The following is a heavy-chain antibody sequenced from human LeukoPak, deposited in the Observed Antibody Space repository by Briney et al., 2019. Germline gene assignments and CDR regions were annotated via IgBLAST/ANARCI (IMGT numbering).Heavy chain of an antibody. CDR1: GFTFNIFE. D-gene: IGHD5-18*01. CDR3: ARRSGYSYGYAFDY. V-gene: IGHV3-48*03. CDR2: ISNSGNTT. Sequence: QPGGSLRLSCAASGFTFNIFEMNWVRQAPGKGLNGVSYISNSGNTTYYADSVKGRSTISRDNAKNSLYLQLNSLRAEDTAVYYCARRSGYSYGYAFDYWGQGTLVTVSS. J-gene: IGHJ4*02.